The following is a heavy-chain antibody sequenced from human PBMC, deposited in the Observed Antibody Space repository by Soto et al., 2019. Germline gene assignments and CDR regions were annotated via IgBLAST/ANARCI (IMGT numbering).Heavy chain of an antibody. V-gene: IGHV3-64*01. Sequence: EVQLVESGGGLVQPGGSLRLSCAASGFTFSSYAMHWVRQAPGKGLEYVSAISSNGGSPYYANSVKGRFTISRDNSKHTLYLHMGSLRAEDMAVYYCARGGRDGYNYDYWGQGTLVTVSS. CDR1: GFTFSSYA. CDR3: ARGGRDGYNYDY. CDR2: ISSNGGSP. J-gene: IGHJ4*02. D-gene: IGHD5-12*01.